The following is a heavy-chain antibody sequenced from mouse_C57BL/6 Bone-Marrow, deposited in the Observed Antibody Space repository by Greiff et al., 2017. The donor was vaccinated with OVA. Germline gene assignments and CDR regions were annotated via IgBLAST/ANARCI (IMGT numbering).Heavy chain of an antibody. CDR1: GFTFSDYY. J-gene: IGHJ2*01. Sequence: EVQGVESGGGLVQPGGSLKLSCAASGFTFSDYYMYWVRQTPEKRLEWVAYISNGGGSTYYPDTVKGRFTFSRDNATNTLYLQMRRLKSEDTAMYYCARGYYYGSSPLDDWGQGTTLTVSS. V-gene: IGHV5-12*01. D-gene: IGHD1-1*01. CDR3: ARGYYYGSSPLDD. CDR2: ISNGGGST.